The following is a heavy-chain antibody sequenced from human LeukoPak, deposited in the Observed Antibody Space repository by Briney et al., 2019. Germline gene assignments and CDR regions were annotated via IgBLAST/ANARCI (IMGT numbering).Heavy chain of an antibody. D-gene: IGHD4-17*01. Sequence: SMKVSCKASGGTFSSYAISWVRQAPGQGLEWMGRIIPILGIANYAQKFQGRVTITADKSTSTAYMELTSLRSEDTAVYYCAEDSSMVTTRAPYYYYYLDVWGQGTTVTVSS. CDR3: AEDSSMVTTRAPYYYYYLDV. CDR1: GGTFSSYA. J-gene: IGHJ6*02. V-gene: IGHV1-69*04. CDR2: IIPILGIA.